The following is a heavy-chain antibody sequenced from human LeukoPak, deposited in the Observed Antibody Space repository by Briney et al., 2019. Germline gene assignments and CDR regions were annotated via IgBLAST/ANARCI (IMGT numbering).Heavy chain of an antibody. Sequence: GASVKVSCKASGGTFSSYAISWVRQAPGQGLEWMGGIIPIFGTANYAQKFQGRVTITADKSTSTAYMELSSLRSEDTAVYYCARGGTGYYDSSGYYAYWGQGTLVTVSS. V-gene: IGHV1-69*06. J-gene: IGHJ4*02. D-gene: IGHD3-22*01. CDR2: IIPIFGTA. CDR1: GGTFSSYA. CDR3: ARGGTGYYDSSGYYAY.